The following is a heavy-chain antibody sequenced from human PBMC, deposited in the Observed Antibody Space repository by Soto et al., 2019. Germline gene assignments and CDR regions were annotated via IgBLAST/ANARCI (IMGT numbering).Heavy chain of an antibody. CDR2: ISGSGGST. J-gene: IGHJ4*02. CDR3: AKEMARGFDY. V-gene: IGHV3-23*01. D-gene: IGHD2-8*01. Sequence: GESLKISCAASVFTFSSYAMSWVRQAPGKGLEWVSAISGSGGSTYYADFVKGRFTISRDNSKNTLYLQMNSLRAEDTAVYYCAKEMARGFDYWGQGTLVTVSS. CDR1: VFTFSSYA.